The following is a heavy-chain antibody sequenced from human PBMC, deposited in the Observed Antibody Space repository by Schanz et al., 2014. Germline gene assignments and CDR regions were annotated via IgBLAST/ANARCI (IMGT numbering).Heavy chain of an antibody. D-gene: IGHD1-26*01. CDR1: GFTFSSYS. CDR2: ITYNGGTI. J-gene: IGHJ4*02. CDR3: ARDHATESYYSAGPPIDY. Sequence: EVQLVESGGGLVQPGGSLRLSCAASGFTFSSYSMNWVRQAPGKGLEWVSYITYNGGTIYYADSVKGRFTISRDNSKNTLLLQMNSLRAEDTAVYYCARDHATESYYSAGPPIDYWGQGTLLTVSS. V-gene: IGHV3-48*01.